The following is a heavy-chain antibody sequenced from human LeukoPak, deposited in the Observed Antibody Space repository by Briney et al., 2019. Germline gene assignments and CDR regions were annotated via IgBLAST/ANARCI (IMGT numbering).Heavy chain of an antibody. CDR3: AKDRVTATIPYYFDS. Sequence: GGSLRLSCAASGFTFTKYGMHWVRQAPGKGLEWVTVISDDGSNKYYADSVKGRFTISRDNSKNTLYLQMNSLRAEDTAVYYCAKDRVTATIPYYFDSWGQGTLVTVSS. J-gene: IGHJ4*02. CDR2: ISDDGSNK. CDR1: GFTFTKYG. D-gene: IGHD2-15*01. V-gene: IGHV3-30*18.